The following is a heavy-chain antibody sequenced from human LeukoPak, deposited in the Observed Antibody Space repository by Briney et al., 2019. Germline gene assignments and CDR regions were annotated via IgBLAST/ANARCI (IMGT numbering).Heavy chain of an antibody. CDR1: GGSISSYY. CDR2: IYYSGST. J-gene: IGHJ4*02. D-gene: IGHD4-23*01. CDR3: ARIDGGNSGYFDY. Sequence: PSETLSLTCTVSGGSISSYYWSWIRQPPGKGLEWIGYIYYSGSTNYSPSLKSRVTISVDTSKDQFYLKLSSVTAADTAVYYCARIDGGNSGYFDYWGQGTLVTVSS. V-gene: IGHV4-59*01.